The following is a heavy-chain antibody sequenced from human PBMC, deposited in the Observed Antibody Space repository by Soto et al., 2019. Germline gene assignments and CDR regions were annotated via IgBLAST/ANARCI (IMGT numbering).Heavy chain of an antibody. CDR1: GGSISSYY. CDR3: ARSYYYGSGSYREYDY. Sequence: SETLSLTCTVSGGSISSYYWTWIRQPPGKGLEWIGYIYYSGSTNYNPSLKSRVTISVDTSKNQLSLKLSSVTAADTAVYYCARSYYYGSGSYREYDYWGQGTLVTVSS. J-gene: IGHJ4*02. D-gene: IGHD3-10*01. V-gene: IGHV4-59*01. CDR2: IYYSGST.